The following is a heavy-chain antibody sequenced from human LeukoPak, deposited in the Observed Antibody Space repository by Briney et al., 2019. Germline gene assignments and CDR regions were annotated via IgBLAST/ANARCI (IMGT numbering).Heavy chain of an antibody. CDR3: ARGERRWPVKN. D-gene: IGHD1-1*01. CDR2: IYTTGST. J-gene: IGHJ4*02. V-gene: IGHV4-61*02. Sequence: SETLSLTCTVSGGSISSGIYYWSWIRQPAGTGLEWIGRIYTTGSTNYHPSLKSRVTMSLDTSKNQFSLKLTSVTAADTAVYYCARGERRWPVKNWGQGTLVTVSS. CDR1: GGSISSGIYY.